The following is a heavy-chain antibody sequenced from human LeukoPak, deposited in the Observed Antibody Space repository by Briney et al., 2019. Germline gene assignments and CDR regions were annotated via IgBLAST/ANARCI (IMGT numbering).Heavy chain of an antibody. J-gene: IGHJ3*02. CDR3: ASLTYYDFWSGLHDAFDI. Sequence: PSETLSLTCAVYGGSFSGYYWGWIRQPPGKGLEWIGSIYHSGSTYYNPSLKSRVTISVDTSKNQFSLKLSSVTAADTAVYYCASLTYYDFWSGLHDAFDIWGQGTMVTVSS. CDR2: IYHSGST. D-gene: IGHD3-3*01. CDR1: GGSFSGYY. V-gene: IGHV4-38-2*01.